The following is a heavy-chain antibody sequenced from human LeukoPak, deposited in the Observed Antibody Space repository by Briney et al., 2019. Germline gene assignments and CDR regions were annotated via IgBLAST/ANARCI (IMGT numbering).Heavy chain of an antibody. D-gene: IGHD3-16*01. CDR3: ARVGAATYAFDI. CDR2: ILGGAGST. Sequence: GGILRLSCVASGFSFSSDGMSWVRQAPGRGLEWVSGILGGAGSTYYADSVKGRFTISRDNAKNTLYLEMNSLRAEDTAVYYCARVGAATYAFDIWDQGTMVTVSS. J-gene: IGHJ3*02. V-gene: IGHV3-23*01. CDR1: GFSFSSDG.